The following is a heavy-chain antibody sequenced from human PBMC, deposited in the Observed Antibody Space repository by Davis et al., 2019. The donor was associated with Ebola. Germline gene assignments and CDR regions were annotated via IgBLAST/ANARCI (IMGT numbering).Heavy chain of an antibody. CDR1: GGPTRGYY. CDR3: ARLSSSVAGLY. CDR2: ISSTGST. Sequence: SETLSPTCPVPGGPTRGYYWSWTRQPPGKGLEWVGYISSTGSTNYNHSLKSRVIISVDTSRKQFSLNLSSVTAADTAIYYCARLSSSVAGLYWGQGILVTVSS. D-gene: IGHD6-19*01. J-gene: IGHJ4*02. V-gene: IGHV4-4*08.